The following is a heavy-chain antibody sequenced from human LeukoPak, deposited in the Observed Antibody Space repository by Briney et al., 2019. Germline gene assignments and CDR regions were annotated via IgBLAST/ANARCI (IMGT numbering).Heavy chain of an antibody. V-gene: IGHV1-2*02. CDR2: INANSGGT. D-gene: IGHD4-11*01. Sequence: ASVTVSFTASGYTFTVYYMHWVRQAPGQGPEWMGWINANSGGTKYAQKYQGRDSIIRVTFISTAYMESSRLRSVDTAVYSCSRGKRAAPSIYVSSLNCDLDYWGQGTLVTVSS. CDR1: GYTFTVYY. J-gene: IGHJ4*02. CDR3: SRGKRAAPSIYVSSLNCDLDY.